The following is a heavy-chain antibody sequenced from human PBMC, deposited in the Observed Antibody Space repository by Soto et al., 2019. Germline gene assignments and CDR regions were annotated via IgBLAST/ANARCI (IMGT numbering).Heavy chain of an antibody. J-gene: IGHJ3*02. Sequence: QVQLVESGGGLVKPGGSLRLSCAASGFTFSDYYMSWIRQAPGKGLEWVSYSSSSSSYTNYADSVKGRFTISRDNAKNPRYLQRNRLRAEDTAVYYCARGPRSIAVAGRDAFDIWGQGTMVTVSS. CDR2: SSSSSSYT. CDR1: GFTFSDYY. CDR3: ARGPRSIAVAGRDAFDI. V-gene: IGHV3-11*05. D-gene: IGHD6-19*01.